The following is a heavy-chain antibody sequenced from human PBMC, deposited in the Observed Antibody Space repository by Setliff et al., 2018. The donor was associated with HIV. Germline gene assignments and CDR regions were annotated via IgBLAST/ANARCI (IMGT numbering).Heavy chain of an antibody. D-gene: IGHD3-3*01. V-gene: IGHV4-39*07. Sequence: PSETLSLTCTLSYGSISSSYYFWGWIRQPPGKGLEWIGSVYYSGSTNYNPSLKSRVTISLDTSENQFSLNLNSVTAADTAVYYCARDISEGFFLERASEHWSQGTLVTVSS. CDR1: YGSISSSYYF. CDR3: ARDISEGFFLERASEH. J-gene: IGHJ1*01. CDR2: VYYSGST.